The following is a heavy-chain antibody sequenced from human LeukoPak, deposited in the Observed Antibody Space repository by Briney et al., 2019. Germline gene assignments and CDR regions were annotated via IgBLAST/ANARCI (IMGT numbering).Heavy chain of an antibody. D-gene: IGHD3-16*02. CDR2: INPNSGGT. CDR1: GYTFTAYY. CDR3: ARGTPGSYLGY. V-gene: IGHV1-2*04. Sequence: ASVRVSCKASGYTFTAYYMHWVRQAPGQGLEWMGWINPNSGGTNYAQKFKGWVTLTRDTSINTTYMELSRLASDVTAVYFCARGTPGSYLGYWGQGTLVTVSP. J-gene: IGHJ4*02.